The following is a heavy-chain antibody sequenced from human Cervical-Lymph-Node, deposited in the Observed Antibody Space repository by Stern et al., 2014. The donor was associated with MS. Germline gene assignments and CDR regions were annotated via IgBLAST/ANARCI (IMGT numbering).Heavy chain of an antibody. J-gene: IGHJ4*02. CDR3: ATDRGVK. CDR2: LDPEDGET. D-gene: IGHD3-10*01. Sequence: VHLVESGAEVKKPGASVTVSCNASGHPLSELAIHWLRQLPTSGLEWLGQLDPEDGETVYAQRLQGRLTMTEDTTTGTAYMTLTALTSDDTAVYYCATDRGVKWGPGTLVAVSS. V-gene: IGHV1-24*01. CDR1: GHPLSELA.